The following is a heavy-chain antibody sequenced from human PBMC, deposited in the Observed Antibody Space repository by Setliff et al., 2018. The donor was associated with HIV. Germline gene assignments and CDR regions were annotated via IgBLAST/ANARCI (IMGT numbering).Heavy chain of an antibody. J-gene: IGHJ3*02. CDR2: IDHSGNT. CDR1: GGSISSGSYY. Sequence: PSETLSLTCTVSGGSISSGSYYWSWIRQPAGKGLEWIGEIDHSGNTNYNPSLKTRITISVDISKNQFSLKLNSVTAADTTVYYCARGRGPMGGDAFDIWGQGTMVTVSS. V-gene: IGHV4-61*10. D-gene: IGHD3-10*01. CDR3: ARGRGPMGGDAFDI.